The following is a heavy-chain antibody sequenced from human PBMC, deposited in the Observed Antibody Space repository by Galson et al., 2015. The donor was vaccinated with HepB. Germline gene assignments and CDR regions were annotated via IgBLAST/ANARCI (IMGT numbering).Heavy chain of an antibody. Sequence: SVKVSCKASGYTFDYYVLHWLRQAPGQRLEWMGWINAGNSNTKISQKFEARVIISRDRSATTAYMELTNLRSEDTAVYYCARALGRITMERGVTQGYWGQGSLVTVSS. V-gene: IGHV1-3*01. D-gene: IGHD3-10*01. J-gene: IGHJ4*02. CDR3: ARALGRITMERGVTQGY. CDR2: INAGNSNT. CDR1: GYTFDYYV.